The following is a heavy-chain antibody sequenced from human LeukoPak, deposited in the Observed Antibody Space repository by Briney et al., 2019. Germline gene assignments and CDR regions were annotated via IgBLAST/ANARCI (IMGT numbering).Heavy chain of an antibody. J-gene: IGHJ6*02. V-gene: IGHV4-34*01. CDR3: ASERYTSSRGSAWNYHYYGLDV. Sequence: PSESLSLTCAVYGGSFSGYYWSWIRPPPGKGLAWIGEINHSGSTNYNPSLKSRVTISVDTSKNQVSLQLRSVSPEDTAVYYCASERYTSSRGSAWNYHYYGLDVWGQGTTVTVSS. D-gene: IGHD6-19*01. CDR2: INHSGST. CDR1: GGSFSGYY.